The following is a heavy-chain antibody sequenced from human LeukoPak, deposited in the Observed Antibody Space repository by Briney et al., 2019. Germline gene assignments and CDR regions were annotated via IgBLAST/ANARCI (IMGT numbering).Heavy chain of an antibody. CDR1: GASVTTGSYD. D-gene: IGHD5-24*01. Sequence: PSETLSLTCTVSGASVTTGSYDWSWIRQPSGKGREWFGYIYYSGSTNYNPSLKSPVTISVDTSKHQFSLRLSSVTAADTAVYYCASRDGYRRGNLIDWGQGTLVTVSS. J-gene: IGHJ4*02. CDR2: IYYSGST. V-gene: IGHV4-61*01. CDR3: ASRDGYRRGNLID.